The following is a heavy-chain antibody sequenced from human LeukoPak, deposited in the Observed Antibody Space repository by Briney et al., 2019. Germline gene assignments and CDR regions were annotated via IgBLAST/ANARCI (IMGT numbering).Heavy chain of an antibody. V-gene: IGHV3-30*02. CDR3: AKRYAENVDY. Sequence: GGSLRLSCAASGFSFSSYNMDWVRQAPGKGLEWVAFIRYDASTKYYGDSVKGRFTISRDNSKSTPYLQMNSLSAEDTAVYYCAKRYAENVDYWGQGTLVAVSS. CDR2: IRYDASTK. D-gene: IGHD2-8*01. J-gene: IGHJ4*02. CDR1: GFSFSSYN.